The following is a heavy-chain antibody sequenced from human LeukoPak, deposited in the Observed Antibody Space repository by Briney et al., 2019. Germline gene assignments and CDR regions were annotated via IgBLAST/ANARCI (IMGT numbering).Heavy chain of an antibody. Sequence: ASVKFSCKASGYTFTDYYMNWVRQAPGQGLEWMGWINPNSGGTNYAQKFQGRVTMTRDTSITTAYMELNSLRSDDTAMYYCTRALGSDYWGQGTLVTVSS. V-gene: IGHV1-2*02. D-gene: IGHD1-26*01. CDR2: INPNSGGT. J-gene: IGHJ4*02. CDR3: TRALGSDY. CDR1: GYTFTDYY.